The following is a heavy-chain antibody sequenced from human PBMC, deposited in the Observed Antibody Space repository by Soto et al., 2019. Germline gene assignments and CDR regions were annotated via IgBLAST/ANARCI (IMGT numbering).Heavy chain of an antibody. V-gene: IGHV1-24*01. CDR1: GYTLTELS. D-gene: IGHD1-20*01. CDR2: FDPEDGET. Sequence: ASVKVSCKVSGYTLTELSMHWVRQAPGKGLEWMGGFDPEDGETIYAQKFQGRVTMTEDTSTDTAYMELSSLRSEDTAVYYCATGTYNWRAFDIWGQGTMVTVSS. CDR3: ATGTYNWRAFDI. J-gene: IGHJ3*02.